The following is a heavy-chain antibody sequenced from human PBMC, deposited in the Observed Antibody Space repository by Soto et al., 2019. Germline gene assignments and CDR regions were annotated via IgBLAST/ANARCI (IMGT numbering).Heavy chain of an antibody. D-gene: IGHD3-22*01. J-gene: IGHJ4*02. Sequence: QVQLVQSGAEVEKPGSSVKVSCKSSGGTFSSYAISWVRQAPGQGLEWMGGIIPIFGTANYAQKFQGRVTITADESTRTAYIELSSLRSEDTAVYYCAREADYDSSGYYYFYWGQGTLVTVSS. V-gene: IGHV1-69*01. CDR3: AREADYDSSGYYYFY. CDR2: IIPIFGTA. CDR1: GGTFSSYA.